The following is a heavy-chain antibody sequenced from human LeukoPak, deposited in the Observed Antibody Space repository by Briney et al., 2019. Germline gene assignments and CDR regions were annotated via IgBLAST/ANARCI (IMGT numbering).Heavy chain of an antibody. CDR2: IIPIFGTA. V-gene: IGHV1-69*13. CDR1: GGTFSSYA. CDR3: AGNEYSSSSREQDY. D-gene: IGHD6-6*01. J-gene: IGHJ4*02. Sequence: SVNVSFKASGGTFSSYAISWVRQAPGQGLEWMGGIIPIFGTANYAQKFQGRVTITADESTSTAYMELSSLRSEDTAVYYCAGNEYSSSSREQDYWGQGTLVTVSS.